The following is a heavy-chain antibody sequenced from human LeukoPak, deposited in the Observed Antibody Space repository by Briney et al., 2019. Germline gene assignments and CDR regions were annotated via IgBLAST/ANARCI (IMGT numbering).Heavy chain of an antibody. J-gene: IGHJ4*02. D-gene: IGHD4-11*01. CDR2: TIYDSGHT. CDR1: GGSISSRSYY. Sequence: SETLSLTCSVSGGSISSRSYYWGWIRQPPGKGLDWIGSTIYDSGHTYYNPSLQSRVTVSVDTSKNQFSLKLSSVTAADTAVYYCARTWDNRNYVSFDHWGQGTLVTVSS. CDR3: ARTWDNRNYVSFDH. V-gene: IGHV4-39*01.